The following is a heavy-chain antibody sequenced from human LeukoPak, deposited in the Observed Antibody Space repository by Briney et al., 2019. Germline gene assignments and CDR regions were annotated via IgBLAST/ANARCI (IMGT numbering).Heavy chain of an antibody. CDR2: IKKDGSEQ. CDR1: GFRFSDYW. V-gene: IGHV3-7*01. Sequence: GGSLRLSCVASGFRFSDYWMNWFRQAPGKGLEWVATIKKDGSEQYYVDSMKGRFTISRDNAKNSVYLQINSLRAEDTAVYYCARQMYGSSGWSPPFLGFWGQGTLVTVSS. D-gene: IGHD6-19*01. J-gene: IGHJ4*02. CDR3: ARQMYGSSGWSPPFLGF.